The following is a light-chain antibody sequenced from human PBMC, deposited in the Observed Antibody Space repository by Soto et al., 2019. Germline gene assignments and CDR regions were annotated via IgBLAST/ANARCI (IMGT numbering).Light chain of an antibody. V-gene: IGKV1D-12*01. J-gene: IGKJ5*01. CDR3: QQTNTFPST. CDR2: AAS. CDR1: QGIGSW. Sequence: DIPMTQSPSSVSASVGDRVTITCRASQGIGSWLAWYQHNPGKAPKLLIYAASNLQGGVPSRFSGSGSGTDFALTINSLQPEDFATYYCQQTNTFPSTFGQGTRLEIK.